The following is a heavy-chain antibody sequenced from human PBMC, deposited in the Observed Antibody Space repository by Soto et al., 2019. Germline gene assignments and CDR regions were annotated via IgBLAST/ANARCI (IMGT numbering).Heavy chain of an antibody. D-gene: IGHD2-8*01. J-gene: IGHJ4*02. CDR1: GFTFSSYA. CDR2: ISYDGSNK. Sequence: PGGSLRLSCAASGFTFSSYAMHWVRQAPGKGLEWVAVISYDGSNKYYADSVKGRFTISRDNSKNTLYLQMNSLRAEDTAVYYCARARYCTNGVCYGPFDYWGQGTLVTVSS. V-gene: IGHV3-30-3*01. CDR3: ARARYCTNGVCYGPFDY.